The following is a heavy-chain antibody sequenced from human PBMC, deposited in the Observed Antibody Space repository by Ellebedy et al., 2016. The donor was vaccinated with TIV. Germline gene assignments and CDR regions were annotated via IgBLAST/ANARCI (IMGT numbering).Heavy chain of an antibody. Sequence: ASVKVSXKASRYTFTSYYMHWVRQAPGQGLEWMGIINPSGGSTSYAQKFQGRVTMTRDTSTSTVYMELSSLRSEDTAVYYCASWGGTAAAGFDAFDIWGQGTMVTVSS. CDR2: INPSGGST. CDR1: RYTFTSYY. CDR3: ASWGGTAAAGFDAFDI. D-gene: IGHD6-13*01. J-gene: IGHJ3*02. V-gene: IGHV1-46*01.